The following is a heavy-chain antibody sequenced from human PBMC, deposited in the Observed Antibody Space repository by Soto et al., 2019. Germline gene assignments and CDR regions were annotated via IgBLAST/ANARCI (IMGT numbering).Heavy chain of an antibody. CDR1: GYSFTSYW. J-gene: IGHJ6*02. CDR2: IDPSDSYT. Sequence: XESLTISGKGSGYSFTSYWISLVRQMPGKGLEWMGRIDPSDSYTNYSPSFQGHVTISADKSISTAYLQWSSLKASDTAMYYCARHGRVYYDSSGYYYMGMDVWGQGTTVTVSS. V-gene: IGHV5-10-1*01. D-gene: IGHD3-22*01. CDR3: ARHGRVYYDSSGYYYMGMDV.